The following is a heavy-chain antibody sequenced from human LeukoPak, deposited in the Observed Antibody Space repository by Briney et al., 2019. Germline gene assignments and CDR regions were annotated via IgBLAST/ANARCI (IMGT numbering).Heavy chain of an antibody. CDR2: ISSSSTYI. CDR3: ASQYTSSRIFDD. D-gene: IGHD6-13*01. J-gene: IGHJ4*02. Sequence: GGSLRLSCAASGFTFSSYWMNWVRQAPGKGLEWVSSISSSSTYIYYADSVKGRFTVSRDNAKNSLYLQMNSLRAEDTAVYFCASQYTSSRIFDDWGQGTLVTVSS. CDR1: GFTFSSYW. V-gene: IGHV3-21*01.